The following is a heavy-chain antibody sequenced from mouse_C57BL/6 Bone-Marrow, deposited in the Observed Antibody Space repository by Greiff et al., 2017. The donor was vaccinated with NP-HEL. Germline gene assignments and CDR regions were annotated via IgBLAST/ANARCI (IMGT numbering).Heavy chain of an antibody. D-gene: IGHD1-1*01. CDR2: IYPGDGDT. J-gene: IGHJ4*01. V-gene: IGHV1-82*01. CDR1: GYAFSSSW. Sequence: VQLQQSGPELVKPGASVKISCKASGYAFSSSWMNWVKQRPGKGLEWIGRIYPGDGDTNYNGKFKGKATLTADKSSSTAYMQLSSLTSEDSAVYFCAAIYYYGSSYLYYAMDYWGQGTSVTVSS. CDR3: AAIYYYGSSYLYYAMDY.